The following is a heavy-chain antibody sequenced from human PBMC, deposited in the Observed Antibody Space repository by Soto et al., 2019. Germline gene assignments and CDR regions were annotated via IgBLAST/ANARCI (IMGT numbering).Heavy chain of an antibody. J-gene: IGHJ4*02. D-gene: IGHD6-19*01. CDR1: GGSISSGDYY. Sequence: QVQLQESGPGLVKPSQTLSLTCTVSGGSISSGDYYWSWIRQPPGKGLEWIGYIYYRGSTYYNPSLRSRITISVDTSKNQFSLKLSSVTPADTAVYYCARTSFGYRSGGIDYWGQGTLVTVSS. CDR3: ARTSFGYRSGGIDY. CDR2: IYYRGST. V-gene: IGHV4-30-4*01.